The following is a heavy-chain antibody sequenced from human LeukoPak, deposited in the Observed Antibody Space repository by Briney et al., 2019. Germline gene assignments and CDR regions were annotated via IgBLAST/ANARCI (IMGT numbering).Heavy chain of an antibody. V-gene: IGHV3-66*01. CDR2: PYSGGST. J-gene: IGHJ6*02. CDR1: GFTLSGNY. D-gene: IGHD5-24*01. Sequence: GGALRLSCAASGFTLSGNYMSRVPQAPGKGLEGVFLPYSGGSTYYADSVKGRFSISRDNSKNTLYLQMNSLRAEDTAVYYCASRDKGYYYGMDVWGQGTTVTVSS. CDR3: ASRDKGYYYGMDV.